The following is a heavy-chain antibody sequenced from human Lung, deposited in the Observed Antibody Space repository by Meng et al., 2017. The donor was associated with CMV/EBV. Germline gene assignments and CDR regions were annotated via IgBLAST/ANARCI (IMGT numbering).Heavy chain of an antibody. CDR2: IRYDGSNK. V-gene: IGHV3-30*02. CDR3: AKDYYGSGSYFLS. CDR1: GFTFSSYG. Sequence: QGRMLESVGGGVQPGGSLGLSCAASGFTFSSYGIHWVRQAPGKGLEWVAFIRYDGSNKYYADSVKGRFTISRDNSKNTLYLQMNSLRAEDTAVYYCAKDYYGSGSYFLSWGQGTLVTVSS. D-gene: IGHD3-10*01. J-gene: IGHJ4*02.